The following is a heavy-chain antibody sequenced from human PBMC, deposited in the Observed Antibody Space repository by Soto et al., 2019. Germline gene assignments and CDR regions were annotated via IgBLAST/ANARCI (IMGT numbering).Heavy chain of an antibody. D-gene: IGHD5-18*01. CDR2: INSDGSST. V-gene: IGHV3-74*01. J-gene: IGHJ6*02. CDR1: GFTFSNFW. CDR3: VXGYSYGSYPYYYYGMDV. Sequence: PGGSLRLSCAASGFTFSNFWMHWVRQAPGKGLVWVSRINSDGSSTNYAESVKGRSTISRDNAKNTLYLQMISLRAEDTAVYYCVXGYSYGSYPYYYYGMDVWGQGTTVTVSS.